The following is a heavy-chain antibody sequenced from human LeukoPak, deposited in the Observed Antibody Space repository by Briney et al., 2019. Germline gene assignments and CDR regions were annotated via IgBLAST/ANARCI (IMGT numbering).Heavy chain of an antibody. CDR3: AKSRARREGSSGSIDY. J-gene: IGHJ4*02. Sequence: PGGSLGLSCAASGFTFSSFAMSWVRQAPGKGLEWVSAIGGSGGSTYYADSVKGRFTISRDTSKNTLYLQMNSLRAEDTAVYYCAKSRARREGSSGSIDYWGQGALVTVSS. D-gene: IGHD3-22*01. V-gene: IGHV3-23*01. CDR2: IGGSGGST. CDR1: GFTFSSFA.